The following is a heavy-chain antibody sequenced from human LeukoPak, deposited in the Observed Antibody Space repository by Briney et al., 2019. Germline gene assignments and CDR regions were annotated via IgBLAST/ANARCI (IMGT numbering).Heavy chain of an antibody. V-gene: IGHV4-59*01. D-gene: IGHD3-9*01. J-gene: IGHJ4*02. CDR1: GVSITLYY. CDR3: ARGNYDILSDYSLYSPRGGFDH. CDR2: TSNSGS. Sequence: SETLSLTCTVSGVSITLYYWTWIRQSPKKGLEWIGDTSNSGSNYNPSLSSRLTISTDTSKNHFSLRLTSVSAADTAVYYCARGNYDILSDYSLYSPRGGFDHWGQGILVTVSS.